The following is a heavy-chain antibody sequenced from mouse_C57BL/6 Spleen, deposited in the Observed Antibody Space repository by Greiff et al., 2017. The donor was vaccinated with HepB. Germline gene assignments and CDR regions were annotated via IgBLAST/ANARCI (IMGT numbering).Heavy chain of an antibody. V-gene: IGHV10-1*01. CDR1: GFSFNTYA. CDR2: IRSKSNNYAT. Sequence: EVKLQESGGGLVQPKGSLKLSCAASGFSFNTYAMNWVRQAPGKGLEWVARIRSKSNNYATYYADSVKDRFTISRDDSESMLYLQMNNLKTEDTAMYYCVGGNWYFDVWGTGTTVTVSS. J-gene: IGHJ1*03. CDR3: VGGNWYFDV.